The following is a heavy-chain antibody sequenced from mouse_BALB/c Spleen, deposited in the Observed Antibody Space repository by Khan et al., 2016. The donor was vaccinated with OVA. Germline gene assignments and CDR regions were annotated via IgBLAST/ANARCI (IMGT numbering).Heavy chain of an antibody. CDR2: ISYSGNT. D-gene: IGHD2-4*01. J-gene: IGHJ3*01. CDR3: ARKDYYDYDPFPY. CDR1: GYSITSEFA. Sequence: EVELVESGPGLVKPSQSLSLTCTVTGYSITSEFAWNWIRQFPGNKLVWMGYISYSGNTRYNPSLKSLISITRDTSRNQFFLQLNSVTTEDTATYYCARKDYYDYDPFPYWGQGTLVTVSA. V-gene: IGHV3-2*02.